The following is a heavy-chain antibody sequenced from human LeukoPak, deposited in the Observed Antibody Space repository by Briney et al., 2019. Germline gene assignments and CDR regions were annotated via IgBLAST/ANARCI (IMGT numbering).Heavy chain of an antibody. CDR2: ITSSGGNA. D-gene: IGHD3-22*01. Sequence: GGSLRLSCAASGFTFSSYAMTWVRQAPGKGLDGVSGITSSGGNADYADSVKGRFTISRDNSKNALYLQMNSLRPEDTAVYYCAKVLSKGGGYYLTDYWGQGTLVTVSS. CDR3: AKVLSKGGGYYLTDY. V-gene: IGHV3-23*01. CDR1: GFTFSSYA. J-gene: IGHJ4*02.